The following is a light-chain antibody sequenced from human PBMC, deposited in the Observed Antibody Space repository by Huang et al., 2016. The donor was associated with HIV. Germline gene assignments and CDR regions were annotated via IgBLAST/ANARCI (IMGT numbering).Light chain of an antibody. Sequence: EIVLTQSPATLSLSPGDRATLSCRASQSVGVYLAWYQQKPGQAPRLLIFEASNRATGIPDRCSGSWSGTDFTLTIDSLQPDDFAIYYCQQRTKWPPVLTFGGGTRVEIK. CDR2: EAS. CDR3: QQRTKWPPVLT. V-gene: IGKV3-11*01. J-gene: IGKJ4*01. CDR1: QSVGVY.